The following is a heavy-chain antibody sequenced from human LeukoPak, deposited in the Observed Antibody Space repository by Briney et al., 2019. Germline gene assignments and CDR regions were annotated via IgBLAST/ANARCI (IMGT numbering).Heavy chain of an antibody. J-gene: IGHJ6*02. D-gene: IGHD2/OR15-2a*01. V-gene: IGHV3-48*02. CDR1: GFTFGSYS. CDR2: IGSDSTTI. CDR3: ATGLIGLDYYYGLDV. Sequence: QSGGSLRLSCTASGFTFGSYSMNWVRQAPGKGLEWISYIGSDSTTIYYADSVKGRFTISRDNAKNSLSLQMNSLRDDDTAVYYCATGLIGLDYYYGLDVWGQGTTVTVSS.